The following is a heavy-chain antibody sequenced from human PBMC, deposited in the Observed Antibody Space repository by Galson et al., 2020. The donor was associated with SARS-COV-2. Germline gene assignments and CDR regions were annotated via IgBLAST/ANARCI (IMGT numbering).Heavy chain of an antibody. CDR1: GLIFSDYY. V-gene: IGHV3-11*03. CDR2: ISPSSDYT. Sequence: KIGESLKISCTASGLIFSDYYMTWIRQAPGQGLEWISYISPSSDYTNYADSVRGRFTISRDNTKTSLFLHMDSLRAEDTAVYYCAGSHKNFWYNFDNWGQGALVTVSS. CDR3: AGSHKNFWYNFDN. J-gene: IGHJ4*02. D-gene: IGHD6-13*01.